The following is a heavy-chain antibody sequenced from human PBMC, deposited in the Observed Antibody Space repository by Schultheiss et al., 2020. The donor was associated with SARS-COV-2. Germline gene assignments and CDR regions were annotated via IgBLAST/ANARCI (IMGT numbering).Heavy chain of an antibody. V-gene: IGHV1-69*05. J-gene: IGHJ4*02. CDR1: GGTFSSYA. Sequence: SVKVSCKASGGTFSSYAISWVRQAPGQGLEWMGGIIPIFGTANYAQKFQGRVTMTRNTSISTAYMELSSLRSDDTAVYYCARDPSPGDLRYFDYWGQGTLVTVSS. CDR3: ARDPSPGDLRYFDY. CDR2: IIPIFGTA. D-gene: IGHD4-17*01.